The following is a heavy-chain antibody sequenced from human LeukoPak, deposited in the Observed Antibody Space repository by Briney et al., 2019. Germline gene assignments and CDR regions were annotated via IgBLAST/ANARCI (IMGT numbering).Heavy chain of an antibody. D-gene: IGHD6-13*01. Sequence: GGSLRLSCAASGFTFSSYAMSWVRQAPGKGLEWVSAISGSGGSTYYADSVKGRFTISRDNSKNTLYLQMNSLRAEDTAVYYCARDQAYSSSWFLYYYYYGMDVWGQGTTVTVSS. V-gene: IGHV3-23*01. CDR3: ARDQAYSSSWFLYYYYYGMDV. CDR1: GFTFSSYA. CDR2: ISGSGGST. J-gene: IGHJ6*02.